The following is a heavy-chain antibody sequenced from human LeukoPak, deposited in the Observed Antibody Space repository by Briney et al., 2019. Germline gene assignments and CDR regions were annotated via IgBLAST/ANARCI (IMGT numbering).Heavy chain of an antibody. V-gene: IGHV3-74*01. CDR1: GFTFSSYW. CDR2: INSDGSST. D-gene: IGHD3-16*02. Sequence: GGSLRLSCAASGFTFSSYWMHWVRQAPGKGLVWVSRINSDGSSTSYADSVKGRFTISRDNAKNTLYLQMNSLRAEDTAVYYCARGTMITFGGVILWASLDYWGQGTLVTVSS. J-gene: IGHJ4*02. CDR3: ARGTMITFGGVILWASLDY.